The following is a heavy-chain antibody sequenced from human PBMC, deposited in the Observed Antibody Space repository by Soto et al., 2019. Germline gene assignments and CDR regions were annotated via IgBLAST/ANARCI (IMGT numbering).Heavy chain of an antibody. J-gene: IGHJ4*02. CDR1: GFTFSSYG. Sequence: QVQLVESGGGVVQPGRSLRLSCAASGFTFSSYGMHWVRQAPGKGLEWVAVTSYDGSNKYYADSVKGRFTISRDNSKKSLKLKMSSKRAELTVMHYRDNNLRTTPFSLGELWLFTDYWGQLTL. CDR2: TSYDGSNK. V-gene: IGHV3-30*03. CDR3: DNNLRTTPFSLGELWLFTDY. D-gene: IGHD3-10*01.